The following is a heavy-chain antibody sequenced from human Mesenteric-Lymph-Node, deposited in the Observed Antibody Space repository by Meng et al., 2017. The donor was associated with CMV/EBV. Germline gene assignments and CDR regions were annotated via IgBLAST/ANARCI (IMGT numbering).Heavy chain of an antibody. CDR2: LNQDGSEK. J-gene: IGHJ6*02. CDR3: ARDGIPAAILWYYYYGMDV. V-gene: IGHV3-7*01. D-gene: IGHD2-2*02. CDR1: GFTFSSIW. Sequence: GESLKISCAASGFTFSSIWMGWVRQAPGKGLEWVANLNQDGSEKHYVDSVQGRFTISRDNAKNSLYLQMNSLRAEDTAVYYCARDGIPAAILWYYYYGMDVWGQGTTVTVSS.